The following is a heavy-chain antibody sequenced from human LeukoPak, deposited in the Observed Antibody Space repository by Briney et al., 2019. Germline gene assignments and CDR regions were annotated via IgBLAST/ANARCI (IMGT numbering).Heavy chain of an antibody. D-gene: IGHD3-22*01. Sequence: SETLSLTCTVSGGSISSGGYYWSWVRQHPGKGLEWIGYIYYSGSTYYNPSLKSRVTISVDTSKNQFSLKLSSVTAADTAVYYCARGSSEYDSSGYYPFDYWGQGAPVTVSS. CDR3: ARGSSEYDSSGYYPFDY. CDR1: GGSISSGGYY. J-gene: IGHJ4*02. V-gene: IGHV4-31*03. CDR2: IYYSGST.